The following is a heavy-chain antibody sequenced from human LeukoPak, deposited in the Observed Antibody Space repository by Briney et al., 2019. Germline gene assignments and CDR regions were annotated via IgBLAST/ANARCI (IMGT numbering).Heavy chain of an antibody. V-gene: IGHV1-18*01. Sequence: GASVKVSCKASGYTFTSYGISWVRQAPGQGLEWMGWISAYNGNTNYAQKLQGRVTMTTDTSTSTAYMELRSLRSDDTALYYCARVDCSGGSCYSGFDYWGQGTLVTVSS. CDR1: GYTFTSYG. CDR3: ARVDCSGGSCYSGFDY. CDR2: ISAYNGNT. J-gene: IGHJ4*02. D-gene: IGHD2-15*01.